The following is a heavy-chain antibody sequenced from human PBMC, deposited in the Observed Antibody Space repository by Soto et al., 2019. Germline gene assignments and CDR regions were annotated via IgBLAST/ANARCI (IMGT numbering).Heavy chain of an antibody. CDR3: ARGPRGYVYYHGMDV. CDR2: INTSGTT. D-gene: IGHD3-16*01. Sequence: SETLSLTCNISGGSISSYYCSWIRQAAGKGLEWIGRINTSGTTNCNPSLRSRVTMSVDASKNQFSLNLSSVTAADTAVYFCARGPRGYVYYHGMDVWGQGTTVTAP. V-gene: IGHV4-4*07. J-gene: IGHJ6*02. CDR1: GGSISSYY.